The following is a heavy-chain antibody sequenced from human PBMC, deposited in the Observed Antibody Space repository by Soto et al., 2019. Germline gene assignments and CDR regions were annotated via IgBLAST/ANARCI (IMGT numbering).Heavy chain of an antibody. Sequence: QVQLVQSGAEVKKPGASVKVSCKASGYTFTSYDINWVRQAAGQGLEWMGWTNPKSGNTGYAQKFQGRVTMTRDNSLSTAYMELSSLRSEDTAVYYCARVAGTPDYWGQGTLVTVSS. CDR2: TNPKSGNT. J-gene: IGHJ4*02. CDR3: ARVAGTPDY. CDR1: GYTFTSYD. D-gene: IGHD2-15*01. V-gene: IGHV1-8*01.